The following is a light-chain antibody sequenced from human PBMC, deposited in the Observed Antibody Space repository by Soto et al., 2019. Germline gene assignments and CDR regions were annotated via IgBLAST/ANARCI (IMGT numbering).Light chain of an antibody. V-gene: IGKV3-15*01. Sequence: PGERATLSCRARQSVSSNLAWYQQKRGQAPRLLIYGASTRATGIPARFSGSGSGTEFTLTISSLQSEDFAVYYCQQYNNWPYTFGQGTKLEIK. CDR2: GAS. J-gene: IGKJ2*01. CDR3: QQYNNWPYT. CDR1: QSVSSN.